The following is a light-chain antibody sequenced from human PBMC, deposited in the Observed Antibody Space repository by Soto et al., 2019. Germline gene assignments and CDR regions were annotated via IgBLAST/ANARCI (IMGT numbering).Light chain of an antibody. CDR3: EQGYNWPLT. CDR1: QSISSE. CDR2: SAS. J-gene: IGKJ2*01. Sequence: EIVMTQSPATLSVSPGERATLSCRASQSISSELAWYQQKPGQPPRLLIYSASTRATGVPARFTGSGSGSDFTLTISGLQSEDFVVDYGEQGYNWPLTFGQGTRLEI. V-gene: IGKV3-15*01.